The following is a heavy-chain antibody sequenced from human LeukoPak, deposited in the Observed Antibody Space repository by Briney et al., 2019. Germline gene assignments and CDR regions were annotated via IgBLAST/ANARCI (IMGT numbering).Heavy chain of an antibody. CDR2: MNPNSGNT. V-gene: IGHV1-8*03. D-gene: IGHD3-10*01. CDR3: ARGLSPYYYMDV. J-gene: IGHJ6*03. CDR1: GYTFTGYY. Sequence: ASVKVSCKASGYTFTGYYMHWVRQATGQGLEWMGWMNPNSGNTGYAQKFQGRVTITRNTSISTAYMELSSLRSEDTAVYYCARGLSPYYYMDVWGKGTTVTVSS.